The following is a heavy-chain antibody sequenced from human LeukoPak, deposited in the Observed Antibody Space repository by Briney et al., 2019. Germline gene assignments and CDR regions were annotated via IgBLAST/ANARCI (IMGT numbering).Heavy chain of an antibody. CDR3: AGWSRVYSSSFSFDY. D-gene: IGHD6-6*01. CDR2: ISSSGSTI. J-gene: IGHJ4*02. V-gene: IGHV3-11*04. Sequence: GGSLRLSCAASGFTFSDYYMSWIRQAPGKGLEWVSYISSSGSTIYYADSVKGRFTISRATAKNSLYLQMNSVRAEDTAVYYCAGWSRVYSSSFSFDYWGQGTLVTVSS. CDR1: GFTFSDYY.